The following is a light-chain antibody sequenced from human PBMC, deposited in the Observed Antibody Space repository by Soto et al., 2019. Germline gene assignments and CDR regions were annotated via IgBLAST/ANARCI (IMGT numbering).Light chain of an antibody. CDR1: QSVSSN. J-gene: IGKJ1*01. CDR3: QQYGSSPRT. CDR2: GAS. Sequence: EVVMTQSPATLSVSLGDRATLSCRASQSVSSNLAWYQQKPGQAPRLLIYGASSRATGIPDRFSGSGSGTDFTLTISRLEPEDFAVYYCQQYGSSPRTFGQGTKVDIK. V-gene: IGKV3-20*01.